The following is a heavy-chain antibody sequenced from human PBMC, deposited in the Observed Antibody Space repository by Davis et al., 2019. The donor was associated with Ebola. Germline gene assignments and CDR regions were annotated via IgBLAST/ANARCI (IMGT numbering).Heavy chain of an antibody. CDR1: GFTFSDYA. CDR2: IWYDGSNK. CDR3: ARGQRLSEY. J-gene: IGHJ4*02. Sequence: SLRLSCAASGFTFSDYAMHWVRQAPGKGLEWVIVIWYDGSNKYSADSVKGRFTISRDNSKNTVHLQMNSLRAEDTAIYYCARGQRLSEYWGQGTPVTVSS. V-gene: IGHV3-33*01.